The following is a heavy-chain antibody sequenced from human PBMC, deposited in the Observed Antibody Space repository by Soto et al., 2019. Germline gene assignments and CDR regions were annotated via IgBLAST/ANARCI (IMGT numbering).Heavy chain of an antibody. Sequence: QVQLVQSGAEVKKPGASVKVSCKASGYTFTSYGISWVRQAPGQGLEWMGWISAYNGNTNYAQKLQGRVTMTTDTSTSTAYMELRSLRSDDTAVYYCARDDKYYEFWSGYTPRGAFDIWGQGTMVTVSS. CDR2: ISAYNGNT. V-gene: IGHV1-18*01. J-gene: IGHJ3*02. CDR1: GYTFTSYG. D-gene: IGHD3-3*01. CDR3: ARDDKYYEFWSGYTPRGAFDI.